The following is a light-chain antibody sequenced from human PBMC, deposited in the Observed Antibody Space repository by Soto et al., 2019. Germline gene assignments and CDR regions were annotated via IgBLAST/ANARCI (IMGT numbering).Light chain of an antibody. CDR2: EVN. V-gene: IGLV2-14*01. J-gene: IGLJ3*02. CDR1: SSDVGAYNY. Sequence: QSVLTQPASVSGSPGQSITISCTGTSSDVGAYNYVSWYQQHPGKAPKLMIYEVNNRPSGVSNRFSGSKSGNTASLTISGLRAEDEADYYCTSYTDNNTPRFGGGTKLTVL. CDR3: TSYTDNNTPR.